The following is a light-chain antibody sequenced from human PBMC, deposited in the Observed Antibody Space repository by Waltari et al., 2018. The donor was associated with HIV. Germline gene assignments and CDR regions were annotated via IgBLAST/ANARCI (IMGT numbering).Light chain of an antibody. V-gene: IGLV3-21*02. CDR2: DDG. J-gene: IGLJ2*01. Sequence: SYVLTQPPSVSVAPGQTARIPCGGNNIGTKGVHWSQQTPGQAPVLVVYDDGDRPSGIPERFSGSNSGNTATLTISRVEAGDEADYYCQVWDSSSDHVVFGGGTKLTVL. CDR1: NIGTKG. CDR3: QVWDSSSDHVV.